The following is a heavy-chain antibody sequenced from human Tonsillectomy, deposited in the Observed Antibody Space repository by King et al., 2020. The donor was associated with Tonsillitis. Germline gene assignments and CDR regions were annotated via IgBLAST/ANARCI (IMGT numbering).Heavy chain of an antibody. Sequence: VQLVESGGGLVQPGGSLKLSCAASGFTFSGSRMHWVRQASGKGLEWVGRIRTKLNDYATAYAASVKGRFTISRDDSKNTAYLQLNSLKTEDTAVYYWTSLRYCDSNGCYDYWGRGTLVTVSS. J-gene: IGHJ4*02. CDR3: TSLRYCDSNGCYDY. CDR1: GFTFSGSR. V-gene: IGHV3-73*02. D-gene: IGHD2/OR15-2a*01. CDR2: IRTKLNDYAT.